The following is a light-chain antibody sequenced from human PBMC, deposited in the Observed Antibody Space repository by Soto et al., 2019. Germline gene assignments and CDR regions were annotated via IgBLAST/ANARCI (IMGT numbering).Light chain of an antibody. CDR3: QHYSLDSPWT. CDR1: QNINAW. CDR2: DAS. V-gene: IGKV1-5*01. J-gene: IGKJ1*01. Sequence: DIHMTQSPSSLSVSVGDRVTITCRTSQNINAWLAWYQQRPGQAPKLLIYDASTVQSGVPSRFSGSGSGSEITLTISSLQPDDSATYYCQHYSLDSPWTFGRGTKVEIK.